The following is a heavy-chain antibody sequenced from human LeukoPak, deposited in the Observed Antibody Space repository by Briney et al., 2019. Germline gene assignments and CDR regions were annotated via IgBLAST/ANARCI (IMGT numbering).Heavy chain of an antibody. J-gene: IGHJ4*02. CDR3: AKIVVVTGFVVY. CDR2: ISGSGGST. CDR1: GFTFSSYA. Sequence: AGGSLRLSCAASGFTFSSYAMSWVRQAPGKGLEWVSAISGSGGSTYYADSVKGRFTISRHNSQHTLYLQMNSLRGEDTAVYYCAKIVVVTGFVVYWAEGTLVSVSS. D-gene: IGHD2-21*02. V-gene: IGHV3-23*01.